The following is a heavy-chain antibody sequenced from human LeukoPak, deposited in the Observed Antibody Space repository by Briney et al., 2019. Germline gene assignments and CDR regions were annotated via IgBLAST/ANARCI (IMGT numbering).Heavy chain of an antibody. V-gene: IGHV3-66*01. CDR3: ARGPISSLAFDY. J-gene: IGHJ4*02. D-gene: IGHD3-16*02. Sequence: GGSLRLSCAASAFTVSSNHMSWVRQAPGKGLEWVSLIYSGGGTYYADSVKGRFTISRDNSKNTLYLQMNGLRAEDTAVYYCARGPISSLAFDYWGQGTLVTVSS. CDR2: IYSGGGT. CDR1: AFTVSSNH.